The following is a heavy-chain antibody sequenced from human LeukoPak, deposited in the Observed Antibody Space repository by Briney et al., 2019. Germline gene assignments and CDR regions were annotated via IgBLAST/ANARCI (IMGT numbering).Heavy chain of an antibody. V-gene: IGHV3-23*01. CDR2: ITCSGDTT. CDR3: AKWGDYDILTGYYVSDF. D-gene: IGHD3-9*01. J-gene: IGHJ4*02. Sequence: PGASLRLSCAASGFSFRNYAMGWVRQAPGKGLEWVSAITCSGDTTYYADSVKGRFTISRDNSKNTLYVEMNTLRAEDTAVYYCAKWGDYDILTGYYVSDFWGQGTLVTVSS. CDR1: GFSFRNYA.